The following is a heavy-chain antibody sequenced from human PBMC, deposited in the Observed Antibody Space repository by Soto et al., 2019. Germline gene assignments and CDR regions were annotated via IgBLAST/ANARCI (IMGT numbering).Heavy chain of an antibody. CDR2: IRGRAYGRTT. D-gene: IGHD6-13*01. Sequence: GGSLRLACAFSGFTLGGYAMGWVRHALGKGLEWVGSIRGRAYGRTTEYAASVRGRFTISRDDSNNNAHLQMNSLRTEDTAVYYCARYRVAADMSDFDYWGQGTQVTVSS. V-gene: IGHV3-49*04. J-gene: IGHJ4*02. CDR1: GFTLGGYA. CDR3: ARYRVAADMSDFDY.